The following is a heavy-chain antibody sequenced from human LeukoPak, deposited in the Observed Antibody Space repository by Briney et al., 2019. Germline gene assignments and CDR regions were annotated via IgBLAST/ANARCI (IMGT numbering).Heavy chain of an antibody. J-gene: IGHJ4*02. CDR3: ARVQYDFWSGYYPDY. D-gene: IGHD3-3*01. CDR2: IYYNGST. CDR1: GGSISSYY. Sequence: SETLSLTCTVSGGSISSYYWSWIRQPPGKGLEWIGYIYYNGSTNYNPSLKSRVTISVDTSKNQFSLKLRSVTAADTAVYYCARVQYDFWSGYYPDYWGQGTLVTVSS. V-gene: IGHV4-59*01.